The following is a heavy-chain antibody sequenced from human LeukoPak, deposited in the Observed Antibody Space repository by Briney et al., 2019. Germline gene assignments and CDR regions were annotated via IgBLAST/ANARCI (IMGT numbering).Heavy chain of an antibody. CDR3: ARLPMVRGVTEYYFDY. J-gene: IGHJ4*02. CDR1: GGSISSYY. V-gene: IGHV4-4*07. CDR2: IYTSGST. D-gene: IGHD3-10*01. Sequence: SETLSLTCTVSGGSISSYYWSWIRQPAGKGLEWIGRIYTSGSTNYNPSLKSRGTISVDTSKNQFSLDLYSVTAADTAVYYCARLPMVRGVTEYYFDYWGQGTLVTVSS.